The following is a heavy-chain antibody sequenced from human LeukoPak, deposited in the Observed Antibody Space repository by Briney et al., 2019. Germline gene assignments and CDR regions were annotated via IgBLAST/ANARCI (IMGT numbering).Heavy chain of an antibody. CDR3: ARGDYDFWSGYAGLDY. CDR1: GGSISSGGYY. J-gene: IGHJ4*02. V-gene: IGHV4-31*03. CDR2: IYYSGST. Sequence: SQTLSLTCTVSGGSISSGGYYWSWIRQHPGKGLEWTGYIYYSGSTYYNPSLKSRVTISVDTSKNQFSLKLSSVTAADTAVYYCARGDYDFWSGYAGLDYWGQGTLVTVSS. D-gene: IGHD3-3*01.